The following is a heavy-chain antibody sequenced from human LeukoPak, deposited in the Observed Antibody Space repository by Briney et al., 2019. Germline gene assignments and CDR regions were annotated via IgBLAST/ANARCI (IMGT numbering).Heavy chain of an antibody. CDR1: GGTFSSYA. CDR2: IIPIFGTA. V-gene: IGHV1-69*06. CDR3: ARSRGDGYNQFDY. J-gene: IGHJ4*02. D-gene: IGHD5-24*01. Sequence: SVKVSCKASGGTFSSYAISWVRQAPGQGLEWMGGIIPIFGTANYAQKFQGRVTITADKSTSTAYMELSSLRSEDTAVYYCARSRGDGYNQFDYWGQGALVTVSS.